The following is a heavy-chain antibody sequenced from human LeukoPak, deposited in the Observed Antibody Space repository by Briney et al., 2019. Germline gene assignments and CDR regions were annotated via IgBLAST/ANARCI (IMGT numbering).Heavy chain of an antibody. J-gene: IGHJ5*02. CDR2: IYYSGST. D-gene: IGHD6-19*01. V-gene: IGHV4-59*01. Sequence: SETLSLTCTFSGRSISSYYWSWIRQPPGKGLEWIGYIYYSGSTNYNPSLKSRVTISGDTSKNQFSLKLSSVTAADTAVYYCARVEGFSGWFWFDPWGQGTLVTVSS. CDR1: GRSISSYY. CDR3: ARVEGFSGWFWFDP.